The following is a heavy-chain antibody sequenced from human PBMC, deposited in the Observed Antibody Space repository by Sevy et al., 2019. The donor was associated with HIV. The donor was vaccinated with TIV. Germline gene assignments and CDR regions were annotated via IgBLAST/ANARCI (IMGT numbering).Heavy chain of an antibody. CDR3: ARGGIQLWLHPIDY. D-gene: IGHD5-18*01. CDR2: IIPIFGTA. CDR1: GGTFSSYA. V-gene: IGHV1-69*13. Sequence: ASVKVSRKASGGTFSSYAISWVRQAPGQGLEWMGGIIPIFGTANYAQKFQGRVTITADESTSTAYMELSSLRSEDTAVYYCARGGIQLWLHPIDYWGQGTLVTVSS. J-gene: IGHJ4*02.